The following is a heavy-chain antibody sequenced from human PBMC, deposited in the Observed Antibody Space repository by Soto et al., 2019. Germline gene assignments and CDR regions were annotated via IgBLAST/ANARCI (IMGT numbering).Heavy chain of an antibody. V-gene: IGHV3-30-3*01. CDR1: GFTFSSYA. D-gene: IGHD6-13*01. J-gene: IGHJ6*02. Sequence: QVQLVESGGGVVQPGRSLRLSCAASGFTFSSYAMHWVRQAPGKGLEWVAVISYDGSNKYYADSVKGRFTISRDNSKNTLYLQMNSLRAEDTAVYYCARDEQQLARYGMDVWGQGTTVTVSS. CDR3: ARDEQQLARYGMDV. CDR2: ISYDGSNK.